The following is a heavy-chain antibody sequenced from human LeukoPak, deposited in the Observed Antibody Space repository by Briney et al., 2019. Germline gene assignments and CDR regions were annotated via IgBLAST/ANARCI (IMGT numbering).Heavy chain of an antibody. CDR1: GDSVSSNSAA. D-gene: IGHD6-6*01. Sequence: SQTLSLTCAISGDSVSSNSAAWNWIRQSASRGLEWLGRTYYRSKWYDDFALPVRSRITINPDTSKNQLSLQLSSVTPEDTAVYYCTRMGFCSPSSGFDYWGQGNLVTVSS. V-gene: IGHV6-1*01. CDR2: TYYRSKWYD. J-gene: IGHJ4*02. CDR3: TRMGFCSPSSGFDY.